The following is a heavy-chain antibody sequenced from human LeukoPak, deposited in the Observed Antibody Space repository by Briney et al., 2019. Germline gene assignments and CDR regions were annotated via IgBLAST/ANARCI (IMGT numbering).Heavy chain of an antibody. D-gene: IGHD2-15*01. CDR3: AREGYCSGGSCYTYFDY. J-gene: IGHJ4*02. V-gene: IGHV1-69*04. CDR2: ILPILGIA. Sequence: SVKVSCKASGGTFSSYAISWVRQAPGQGPQWSGRILPILGIANYAQKFQGRVTITADKSTSTAYMELSSLSSEDTAVYYCAREGYCSGGSCYTYFDYWGQGTLVTVSS. CDR1: GGTFSSYA.